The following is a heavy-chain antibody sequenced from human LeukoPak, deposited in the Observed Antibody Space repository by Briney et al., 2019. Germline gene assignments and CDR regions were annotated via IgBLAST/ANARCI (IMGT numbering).Heavy chain of an antibody. CDR2: IRPGGST. CDR3: ARLSGFSGDH. Sequence: SDTLSLTCAVSGGSLRSYSWSWVRQPPGQGLEWIGEIRPGGSTNYNPSLKSRVTISADTSKNQFSLKLSSVTAADTAVYYCARLSGFSGDHWGQGTLVTVSS. J-gene: IGHJ4*02. V-gene: IGHV4-34*01. D-gene: IGHD3-3*01. CDR1: GGSLRSYS.